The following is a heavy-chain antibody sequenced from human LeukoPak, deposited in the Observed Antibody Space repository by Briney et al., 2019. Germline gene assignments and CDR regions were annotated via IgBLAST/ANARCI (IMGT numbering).Heavy chain of an antibody. V-gene: IGHV4-59*11. Sequence: SETLSLTCTVSGGSIRSHYWNWIRQPPGKGLEWIGYIYHSGSANYNPSLKSRVTISLDTSKNQISLRLSSVTAADTAVYYCASLGVTQRDYWGQGTLVTVYS. CDR2: IYHSGSA. D-gene: IGHD4-11*01. CDR3: ASLGVTQRDY. J-gene: IGHJ4*02. CDR1: GGSIRSHY.